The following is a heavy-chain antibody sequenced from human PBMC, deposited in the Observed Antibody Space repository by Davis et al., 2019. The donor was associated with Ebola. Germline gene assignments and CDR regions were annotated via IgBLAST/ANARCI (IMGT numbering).Heavy chain of an antibody. D-gene: IGHD3-10*01. Sequence: ASVKVSCKASGYTFTSYGISWVRQAPGQGLEWMGWISAYNGNTNYAQKLQGRVTMTTDTSTSTAYMELRSLRSDDTAVYYCAREGYYGSGSYTYYYYGMDVWGQGTTVTVSS. J-gene: IGHJ6*02. V-gene: IGHV1-18*01. CDR3: AREGYYGSGSYTYYYYGMDV. CDR1: GYTFTSYG. CDR2: ISAYNGNT.